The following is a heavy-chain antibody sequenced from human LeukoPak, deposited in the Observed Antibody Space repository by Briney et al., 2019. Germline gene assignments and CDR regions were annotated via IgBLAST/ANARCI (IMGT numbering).Heavy chain of an antibody. CDR2: INHGGST. V-gene: IGHV4-34*01. CDR3: ARLYGSGSYFLTPLDY. D-gene: IGHD3-10*01. CDR1: GGSFSGYY. Sequence: SETLSLTCAVYGGSFSGYYWTWIRQPPGKGLEWIGEINHGGSTNYNPSLKSRVAISVDTSKKQFSLKLSSVTAADTAVYYCARLYGSGSYFLTPLDYWGQGTLVTVSS. J-gene: IGHJ4*02.